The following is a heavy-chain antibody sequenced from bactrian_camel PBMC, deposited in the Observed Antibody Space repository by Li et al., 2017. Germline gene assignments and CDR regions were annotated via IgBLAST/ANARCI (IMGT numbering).Heavy chain of an antibody. CDR3: AAGRTSTLVPARYTY. CDR1: GYTYSRYC. V-gene: IGHV3-3*01. CDR2: ISADGGMT. Sequence: HVQLVESGGGSVQAGGSLRLSCAASGYTYSRYCMGWFRQAPGKGREGVAAISADGGMTGYADSVEGRFTIARGNDKNSVYLQMENLKPEDTAMYYCAAGRTSTLVPARYTYWGLGTQVTVS. J-gene: IGHJ4*01. D-gene: IGHD4*01.